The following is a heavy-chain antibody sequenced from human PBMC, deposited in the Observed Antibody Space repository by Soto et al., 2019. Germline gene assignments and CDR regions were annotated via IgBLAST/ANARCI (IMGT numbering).Heavy chain of an antibody. CDR1: SGSINSFY. Sequence: SETLSLTCTVSSGSINSFYWSWIRQPAGKGLEWIGRIHSSGTTNYNPSLKSRVTMSVDTSRNQFSLKLTSVTAADTAVYYCARDRIIGTSYSDYWGQGVLVTVSS. CDR2: IHSSGTT. D-gene: IGHD1-7*01. CDR3: ARDRIIGTSYSDY. V-gene: IGHV4-4*07. J-gene: IGHJ4*02.